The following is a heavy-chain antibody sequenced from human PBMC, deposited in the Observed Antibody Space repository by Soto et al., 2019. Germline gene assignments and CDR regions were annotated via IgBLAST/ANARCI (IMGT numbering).Heavy chain of an antibody. CDR3: AKAIGYSRSWYLPAFDD. J-gene: IGHJ4*02. V-gene: IGHV3-23*01. CDR1: GFTFSSYA. Sequence: GGSLILSCAASGFTFSSYAMSWVRQAPGKGLEWVSAISGSGGSTYYADSVKGRFTISRDNSKNTLYLQMNSLRAEDTAVYFCAKAIGYSRSWYLPAFDDWGQGTLVTVSS. CDR2: ISGSGGST. D-gene: IGHD6-13*01.